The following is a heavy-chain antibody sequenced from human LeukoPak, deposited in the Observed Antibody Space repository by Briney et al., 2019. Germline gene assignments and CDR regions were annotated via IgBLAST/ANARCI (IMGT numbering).Heavy chain of an antibody. V-gene: IGHV4-30-4*07. CDR1: GGSISSGGYS. CDR3: ARDGNAL. J-gene: IGHJ4*02. D-gene: IGHD1-1*01. CDR2: LYNSGST. Sequence: PSETLSLTCAVSGGSISSGGYSWSWIRQPPGKGLEWIGYLYNSGSTYYNPTLKSRVIISVDTSKNQFSLNLSSVTAADTAVYYCARDGNALWGQGTLVTVSS.